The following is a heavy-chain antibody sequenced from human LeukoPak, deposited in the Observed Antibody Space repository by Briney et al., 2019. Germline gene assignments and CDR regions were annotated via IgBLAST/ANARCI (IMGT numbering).Heavy chain of an antibody. J-gene: IGHJ4*02. CDR3: ARAGDYCSSTSCYDGIGY. CDR1: GGTFSSYA. Sequence: SVKVSCKASGGTFSSYANSWVRQAPGQGLEWMGGIIPIFGTANYAQKFQGRVTITADESTSTAYMELSSLRSEDTAVYYCARAGDYCSSTSCYDGIGYWGQGTLVTVSS. CDR2: IIPIFGTA. V-gene: IGHV1-69*13. D-gene: IGHD2-2*01.